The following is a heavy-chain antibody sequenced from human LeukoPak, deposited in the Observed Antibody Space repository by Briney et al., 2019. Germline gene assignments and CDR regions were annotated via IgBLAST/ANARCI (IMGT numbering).Heavy chain of an antibody. Sequence: ASVKVSCKASGYTFTSYAMHWVRQAPGQRLEWMGWINAGNGNTKYSQKFQGRVTITRDTSASTAYMELSSLRSEDTAVYYCARLTGVVVAANYFDYWGQGTLVTVSS. V-gene: IGHV1-3*01. D-gene: IGHD2-15*01. CDR2: INAGNGNT. CDR3: ARLTGVVVAANYFDY. J-gene: IGHJ4*02. CDR1: GYTFTSYA.